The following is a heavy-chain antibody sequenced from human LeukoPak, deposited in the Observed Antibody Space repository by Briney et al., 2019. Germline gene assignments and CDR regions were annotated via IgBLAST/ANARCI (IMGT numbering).Heavy chain of an antibody. J-gene: IGHJ6*03. CDR1: GGSISSYY. CDR2: IYTSGST. CDR3: AREAGGAAAGTYYYYMDV. V-gene: IGHV4-4*07. Sequence: SETLSLTCTVSGGSISSYYWSWIRQPAGKGLEWIGRIYTSGSTNYNPSLKSRVTMSVDTSKNRFSLKLSSVTAADTAVYYCAREAGGAAAGTYYYYMDVWGKGTTVTVSS. D-gene: IGHD6-13*01.